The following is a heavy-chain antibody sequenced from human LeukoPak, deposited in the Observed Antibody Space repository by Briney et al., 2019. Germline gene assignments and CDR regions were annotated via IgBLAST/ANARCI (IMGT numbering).Heavy chain of an antibody. Sequence: ASVTVPCKASGYTFTGYYMHWVRQAPGQGLEWMGWINPNSGGTNYAQKFQGRVTMTRDTSISTAYMELSRLRSDDTAVYYCARVDSSSVYGYWGQGTLVTVSS. V-gene: IGHV1-2*02. CDR3: ARVDSSSVYGY. CDR2: INPNSGGT. D-gene: IGHD6-13*01. CDR1: GYTFTGYY. J-gene: IGHJ4*02.